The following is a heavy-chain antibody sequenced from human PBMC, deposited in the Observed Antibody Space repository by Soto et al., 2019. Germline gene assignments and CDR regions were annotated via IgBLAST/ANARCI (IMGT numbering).Heavy chain of an antibody. CDR1: GGTFSSYA. CDR2: IIPIFGTA. Sequence: QVQLVQSGAEVKKPGSSVKVSCKASGGTFSSYAISWVRQAPGQGLEWMGGIIPIFGTANYAQKFQGRVTITADKSTSTDYMELSSLRSEDTAVYYCARDQVTMVRGVITGWFDPWGQGTLVTVSS. J-gene: IGHJ5*02. V-gene: IGHV1-69*06. CDR3: ARDQVTMVRGVITGWFDP. D-gene: IGHD3-10*01.